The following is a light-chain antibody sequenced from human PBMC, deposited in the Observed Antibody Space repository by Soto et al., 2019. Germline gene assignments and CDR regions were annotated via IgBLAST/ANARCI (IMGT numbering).Light chain of an antibody. CDR1: SSDVGSHNL. CDR2: EAS. V-gene: IGLV2-23*01. Sequence: QSVLTQPASVSGSPGQSITISCTGTSSDVGSHNLVSWYQQFPGKAPKLIIFEASKRPSGVSNRFSGSKSGSTASLTISGLQAEDEADYYCCSNAAGSTYVFGSGTKSPX. CDR3: CSNAAGSTYV. J-gene: IGLJ1*01.